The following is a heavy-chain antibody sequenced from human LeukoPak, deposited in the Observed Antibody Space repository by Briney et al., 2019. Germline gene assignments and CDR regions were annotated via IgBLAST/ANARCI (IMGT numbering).Heavy chain of an antibody. V-gene: IGHV1-2*02. CDR1: GYTFTGYY. Sequence: ASVKVSCKASGYTFTGYYMHWVRQAPGQGLEWMGWINPNSGGTNYAQKFQGRVTMTRDTSISTAYMELSRLRSDDTAVYYCARDRTGAFGYPGGWFDPWGQGTLVTVSS. J-gene: IGHJ5*02. CDR2: INPNSGGT. D-gene: IGHD3-16*01. CDR3: ARDRTGAFGYPGGWFDP.